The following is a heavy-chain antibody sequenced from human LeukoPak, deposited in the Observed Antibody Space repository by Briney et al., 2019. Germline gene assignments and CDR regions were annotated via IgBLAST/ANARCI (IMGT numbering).Heavy chain of an antibody. Sequence: GASVKVSCKASGGTFISYAISWVRQAPGQGLEWMGGIIPIFGTANYAQKFQGRVTITADESTSTAYMELSSLRSEDTAVYYCARASSRRLYCSSTSCYAVGDYNWFDPWGQGTLVTVSS. CDR3: ARASSRRLYCSSTSCYAVGDYNWFDP. J-gene: IGHJ5*02. D-gene: IGHD2-2*01. V-gene: IGHV1-69*13. CDR2: IIPIFGTA. CDR1: GGTFISYA.